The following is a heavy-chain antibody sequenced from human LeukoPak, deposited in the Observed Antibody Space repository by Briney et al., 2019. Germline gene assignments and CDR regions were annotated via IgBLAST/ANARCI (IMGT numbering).Heavy chain of an antibody. CDR3: ARQRRSSGWPNDY. V-gene: IGHV5-51*01. D-gene: IGHD6-19*01. J-gene: IGHJ4*02. CDR2: IYPDDSDT. CDR1: GYSFTSYW. Sequence: LRESLKISCKGSGYSFTSYWIAWVRQMPGKGLEWMGIIYPDDSDTRYSPSFQGQVTITADKSISTAYLQWSSLKASDNAMYYCARQRRSSGWPNDYWDQGTLDTVSS.